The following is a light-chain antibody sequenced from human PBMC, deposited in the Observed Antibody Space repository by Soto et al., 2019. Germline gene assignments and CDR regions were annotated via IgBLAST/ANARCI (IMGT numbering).Light chain of an antibody. CDR2: KAS. J-gene: IGKJ5*01. CDR3: QHRMNWPLT. CDR1: QSISAW. Sequence: DIQMTQSPSTLSASVGDRVSINCRASQSISAWLAWYQQKPGKAPRLLIYKASTLEIGVPSRFSGSGSGTDFTLTISSLEPEDFAVYYCQHRMNWPLTFGQGTRLEIK. V-gene: IGKV1-5*03.